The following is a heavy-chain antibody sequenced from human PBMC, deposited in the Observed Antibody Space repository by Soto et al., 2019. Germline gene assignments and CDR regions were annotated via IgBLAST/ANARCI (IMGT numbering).Heavy chain of an antibody. J-gene: IGHJ6*02. CDR1: GVTFSSYA. Sequence: SVKVSCKASGVTFSSYAISWVRQAPGQGLEWMGGIIPIFGTANYAQKFQGRVTITADESTSTAYMELSSLRSEDTAVYYCARGGIVVVPAAIDYYYGMDVWGQGTTVTVSS. CDR3: ARGGIVVVPAAIDYYYGMDV. D-gene: IGHD2-2*02. CDR2: IIPIFGTA. V-gene: IGHV1-69*13.